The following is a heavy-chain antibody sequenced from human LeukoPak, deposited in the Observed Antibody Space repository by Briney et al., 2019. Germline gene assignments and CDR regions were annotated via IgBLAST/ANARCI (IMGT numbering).Heavy chain of an antibody. D-gene: IGHD2-8*02. CDR2: SSANGGRP. Sequence: GGSLRLSCAASGLTFRGYVMSWARQAPGKGLEWVAASSANGGRPYYTESVKCHFTISRDNSKNTLYLQMNSLRADDTAVYYCAKGPERRGFCSGSACYSDCWGQGTLVTVSS. V-gene: IGHV3-23*01. CDR1: GLTFRGYV. CDR3: AKGPERRGFCSGSACYSDC. J-gene: IGHJ4*02.